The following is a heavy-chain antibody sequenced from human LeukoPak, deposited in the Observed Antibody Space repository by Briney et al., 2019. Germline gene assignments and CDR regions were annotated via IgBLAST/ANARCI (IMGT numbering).Heavy chain of an antibody. V-gene: IGHV3-48*03. J-gene: IGHJ4*02. D-gene: IGHD5-12*01. CDR1: GFTFSSYE. CDR2: ISSSGSTI. CDR3: ARYSGYDDEGEYFDY. Sequence: GGSLRLSCGDSGFTFSSYEMNWVRQAPGKGLEWLSYISSSGSTIYYADSVKGRFTISRDNAKNSLYLQMNSLRAEDTAVYYCARYSGYDDEGEYFDYWGQGTLVTVSS.